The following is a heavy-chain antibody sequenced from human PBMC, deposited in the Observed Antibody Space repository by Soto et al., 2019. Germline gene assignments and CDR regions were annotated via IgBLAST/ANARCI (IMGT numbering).Heavy chain of an antibody. V-gene: IGHV3-7*03. Sequence: PGGSLRLSCVASGFTFITSFMGWVRQAPGKGLEWVANINQDGGGTYYVDAVEGRFTISRDNAKDSLYLQRKSLRGEDTAVYYCAGSFRGSGRYFFDYWGQGTLVGVSS. CDR1: GFTFITSF. CDR3: AGSFRGSGRYFFDY. J-gene: IGHJ4*01. CDR2: INQDGGGT. D-gene: IGHD6-19*01.